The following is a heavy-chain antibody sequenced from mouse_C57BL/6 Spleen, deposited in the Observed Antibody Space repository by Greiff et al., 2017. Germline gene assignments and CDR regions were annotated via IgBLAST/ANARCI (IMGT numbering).Heavy chain of an antibody. D-gene: IGHD2-3*01. CDR1: GYSITSGYY. CDR3: ARDHYDGYLSYWYFDV. Sequence: EVQLVESGPGLVKPSQSLSLTCSVTGYSITSGYYWNWIRQFPGNKLEWMGYISYDGSNNYNPSLKNRISITRDTSKNQFFLKLNSVTTEDTATYYCARDHYDGYLSYWYFDVWGTGATVTVSS. V-gene: IGHV3-6*01. J-gene: IGHJ1*03. CDR2: ISYDGSN.